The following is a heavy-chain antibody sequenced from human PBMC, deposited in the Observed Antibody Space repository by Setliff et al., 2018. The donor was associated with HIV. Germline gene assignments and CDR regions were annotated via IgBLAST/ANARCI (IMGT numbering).Heavy chain of an antibody. D-gene: IGHD4-17*01. V-gene: IGHV1-18*01. CDR1: GGTLSSYA. Sequence: ASVKVSCKASGGTLSSYAISWVRQAPGQGLEWMGWINAGNGNTKYSQKFQGRVTMTTDTSTSTAYMELRSLRSDDTAVYYCARVIDYGVLYWSYYMDVWGKGTTVTV. J-gene: IGHJ6*03. CDR2: INAGNGNT. CDR3: ARVIDYGVLYWSYYMDV.